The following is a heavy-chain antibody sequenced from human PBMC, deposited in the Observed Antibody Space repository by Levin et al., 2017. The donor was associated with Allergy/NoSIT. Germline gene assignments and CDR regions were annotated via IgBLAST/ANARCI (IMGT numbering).Heavy chain of an antibody. CDR2: INPSSGGI. V-gene: IGHV1-2*02. J-gene: IGHJ4*02. CDR3: ARGHIYYFDNTAYSDY. CDR1: GYTFTAHY. Sequence: AASVKVSCKASGYTFTAHYIHWVRQAPGQGLEWIGWINPSSGGINYAQNFQDRVTITRDTSINTAFLELSNLRPDDTAVFYCARGHIYYFDNTAYSDYWGQGTLVTVSS. D-gene: IGHD3-22*01.